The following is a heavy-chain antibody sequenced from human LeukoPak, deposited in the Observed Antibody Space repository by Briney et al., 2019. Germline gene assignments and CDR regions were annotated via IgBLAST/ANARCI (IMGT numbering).Heavy chain of an antibody. Sequence: GGSLRLSCAASGFTVSSNYINWVRQAPGKGLEWVSLIYSGGTTYYADSVKGRFTISRDNSKNTVHLQMNNLRAEDTAMYYCARDHYDSSGYPFDYWGQGTLVTVSS. CDR1: GFTVSSNY. CDR3: ARDHYDSSGYPFDY. J-gene: IGHJ4*02. V-gene: IGHV3-53*01. CDR2: IYSGGTT. D-gene: IGHD3-22*01.